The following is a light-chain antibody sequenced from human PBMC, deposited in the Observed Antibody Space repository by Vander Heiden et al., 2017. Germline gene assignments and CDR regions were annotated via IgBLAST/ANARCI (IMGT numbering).Light chain of an antibody. CDR1: QSISSW. CDR2: KAS. Sequence: DIQMTQAPSTPSASAGDRVTITCRASQSISSWLTWYQQKPGKAPTLLIYKASSLESVVPSRFSGSGSGTEFTLTISRLQPDDFATYYCQQYNSYSTFGQGTKLEIK. J-gene: IGKJ2*01. CDR3: QQYNSYST. V-gene: IGKV1-5*03.